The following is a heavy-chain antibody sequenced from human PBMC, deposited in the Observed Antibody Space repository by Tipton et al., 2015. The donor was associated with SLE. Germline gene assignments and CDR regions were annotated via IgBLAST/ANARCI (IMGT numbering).Heavy chain of an antibody. CDR1: GGSFSGYY. Sequence: TLSLTCAVYGGSFSGYYWSWIRQPPGKGLEWIGEINHSGSTNYNPSLKSRVTISVDKSKNQFSLELSSVTAADTAVYYCASPPGAFDIWGQGTMVTVSS. V-gene: IGHV4-34*01. CDR3: ASPPGAFDI. CDR2: INHSGST. J-gene: IGHJ3*02.